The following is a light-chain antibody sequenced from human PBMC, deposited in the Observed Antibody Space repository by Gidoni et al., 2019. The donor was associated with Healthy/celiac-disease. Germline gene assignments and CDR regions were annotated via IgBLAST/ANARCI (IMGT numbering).Light chain of an antibody. CDR2: RAS. J-gene: IGKJ1*01. CDR1: QSVLYSSNNKNY. V-gene: IGKV4-1*01. CDR3: QQYDSTPQT. Sequence: IVMTQSPDSLAVSLGGRATINCKSSQSVLYSSNNKNYLAWYQQKPGQPPKLLIYRASTRESGVPDRFSGSGSGTDFTLTNSSLQAEDVAVYYCQQYDSTPQTFGQGTKVEIK.